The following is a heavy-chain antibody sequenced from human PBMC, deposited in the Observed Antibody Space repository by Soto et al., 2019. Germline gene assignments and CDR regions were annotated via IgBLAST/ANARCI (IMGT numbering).Heavy chain of an antibody. D-gene: IGHD4-4*01. J-gene: IGHJ6*02. CDR2: ISGSGGST. V-gene: IGHV3-23*01. CDR1: GFTFSSYA. CDR3: AKPGTVTTYYYYYGMDV. Sequence: GGSLRLSCAASGFTFSSYAMSWVRQAPGKGLEWVSAISGSGGSTYYADSVKGRFTISRDNSKNTLYLQMNSLRAEDTAVYYCAKPGTVTTYYYYYGMDVWGQGTTVTVSS.